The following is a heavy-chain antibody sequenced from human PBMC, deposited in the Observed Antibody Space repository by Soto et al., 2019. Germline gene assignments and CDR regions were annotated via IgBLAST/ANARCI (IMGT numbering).Heavy chain of an antibody. D-gene: IGHD1-1*01. J-gene: IGHJ5*02. CDR3: AKRAWTRYDLRSLHWFDP. CDR2: IHPGDSDT. Sequence: GESLKISCKGSGFIFADVWIGWVRQMPDKGLEWVGIIHPGDSDTQYSPSFQGHVTISADNSITTTYLQWDSLRASDTGIYYCAKRAWTRYDLRSLHWFDPWGQGTLVTVSS. V-gene: IGHV5-51*01. CDR1: GFIFADVW.